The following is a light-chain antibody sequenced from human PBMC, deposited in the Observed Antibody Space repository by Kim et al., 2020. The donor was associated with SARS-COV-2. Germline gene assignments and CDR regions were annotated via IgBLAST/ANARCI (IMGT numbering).Light chain of an antibody. J-gene: IGKJ1*01. CDR1: QSVSSN. CDR2: GAS. Sequence: EIVMTQSPATLSVSPGERATLSCRASQSVSSNLAWYQQKPGQAPRLLIYGASTRATGIPARFSGSGSGTEFTLTISSLQSEDFAVYYCQHYNNLVGFGQGTKVDIK. CDR3: QHYNNLVG. V-gene: IGKV3-15*01.